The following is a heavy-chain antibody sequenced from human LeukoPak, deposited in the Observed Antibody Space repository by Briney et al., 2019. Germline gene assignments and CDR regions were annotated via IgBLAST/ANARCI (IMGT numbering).Heavy chain of an antibody. V-gene: IGHV3-74*01. CDR3: ARAPSEIGGYYPEYFRH. J-gene: IGHJ1*01. CDR2: IKSDGST. CDR1: GFTFSSYW. D-gene: IGHD3-22*01. Sequence: GGSLRLSCAASGFTFSSYWMHWVRQAPGKELVWVPRIKSDGSTNYADSVKGRFTISRDNAKNTLSLQMNSLRAEDTGVYYCARAPSEIGGYYPEYFRHWGQGTLVTVCS.